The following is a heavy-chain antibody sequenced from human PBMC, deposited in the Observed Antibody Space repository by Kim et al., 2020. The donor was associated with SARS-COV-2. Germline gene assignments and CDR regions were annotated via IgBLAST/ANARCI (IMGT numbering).Heavy chain of an antibody. D-gene: IGHD3-22*01. CDR3: AKFRVSGNYYYDTNYFDY. J-gene: IGHJ4*02. CDR2: ISGSGGST. V-gene: IGHV3-23*01. Sequence: GGSLRLSCAASGFTFSSYAMSWVRQAPGKGLEWVSAISGSGGSTYYADSVKGRFTISRDNSKNTLYLQMNSLRAEDTAVYYCAKFRVSGNYYYDTNYFDYWGQGTLVTVSS. CDR1: GFTFSSYA.